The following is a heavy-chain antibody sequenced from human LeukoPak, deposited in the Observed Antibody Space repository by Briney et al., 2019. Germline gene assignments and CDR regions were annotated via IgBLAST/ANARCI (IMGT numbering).Heavy chain of an antibody. D-gene: IGHD5-18*01. J-gene: IGHJ4*02. V-gene: IGHV1-46*01. Sequence: ASVKLSCKASGYTFTSYYMHWVRQVPGQGLEWMGIINPSGGSTSYAQKFQGRVTMTRVTSTSTVYMELSSLRSEDTAVYYCAREGSYGYVEGDWGQGTLVTVSS. CDR1: GYTFTSYY. CDR3: AREGSYGYVEGD. CDR2: INPSGGST.